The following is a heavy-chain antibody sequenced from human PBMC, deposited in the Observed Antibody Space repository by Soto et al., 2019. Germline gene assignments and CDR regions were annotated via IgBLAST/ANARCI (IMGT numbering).Heavy chain of an antibody. D-gene: IGHD3-10*01. V-gene: IGHV1-3*04. CDR2: TNTGNGNT. Sequence: QVQLVQSGAEMKKPGSSVNLSCKASGYNFISHALHWVRQAPGHRPEWMGWTNTGNGNTKSSQQFQEKVTNTRDTPESTAEMELSGVRSEDTAVYYCARSQGAIGCESYYIFEYLKHWGQGTLVNVSS. J-gene: IGHJ1*01. CDR1: GYNFISHA. CDR3: ARSQGAIGCESYYIFEYLKH.